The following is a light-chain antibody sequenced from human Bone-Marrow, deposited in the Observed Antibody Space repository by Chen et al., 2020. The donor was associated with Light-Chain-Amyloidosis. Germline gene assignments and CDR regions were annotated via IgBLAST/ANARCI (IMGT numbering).Light chain of an antibody. J-gene: IGKJ4*02. V-gene: IGKV3-20*01. Sequence: EIVLTQSPGTLSLSPGEGANLSCRASQTISSNYLTWYQQKFGQAPRLLIYGSSSRATGIPDRLTGSGYGTDFTRTINRLEPEDFAMYYCQQYGTSPLTFGGGTKVEIK. CDR1: QTISSNY. CDR2: GSS. CDR3: QQYGTSPLT.